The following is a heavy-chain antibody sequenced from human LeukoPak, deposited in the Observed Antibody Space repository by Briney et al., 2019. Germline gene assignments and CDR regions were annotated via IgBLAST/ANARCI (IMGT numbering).Heavy chain of an antibody. CDR1: GFTFGSYA. D-gene: IGHD3-22*01. Sequence: GGSLRLSCAASGFTFGSYAMHWVRQAPGKGLEWVSAISGSDGSTYCADSVKGRFTISRDNSKNTLYLQMNSLGADDTAVYYCAKDLDYDSSGYYLDFWGQGTLVTVSS. CDR3: AKDLDYDSSGYYLDF. J-gene: IGHJ4*02. V-gene: IGHV3-23*01. CDR2: ISGSDGST.